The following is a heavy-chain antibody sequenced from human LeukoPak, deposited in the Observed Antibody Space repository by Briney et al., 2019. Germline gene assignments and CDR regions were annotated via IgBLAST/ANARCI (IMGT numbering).Heavy chain of an antibody. D-gene: IGHD2-2*01. CDR3: ARDTKYAFDN. CDR2: IGISRGNT. V-gene: IGHV3-48*01. CDR1: GFTFSHYS. J-gene: IGHJ4*02. Sequence: PGGSLRLSCAASGFTFSHYSMNWVRQAPGKGLEWISYIGISRGNTKYADSVKGRFTISGDKAKNSVYLQMNSLRVEDTAVYYCARDTKYAFDNWGQGTLVTVSS.